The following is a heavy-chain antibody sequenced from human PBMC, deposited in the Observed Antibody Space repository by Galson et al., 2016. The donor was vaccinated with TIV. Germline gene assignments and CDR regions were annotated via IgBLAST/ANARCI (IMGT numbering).Heavy chain of an antibody. CDR2: IDWDDDK. V-gene: IGHV2-70*04. CDR1: GFSLTTSGMR. CDR3: ARSTARGACIDY. D-gene: IGHD3-10*01. Sequence: PALVKPTQTLTLTCTFSGFSLTTSGMRVSWIRQPSGKALEWLARIDWDDDKFYSTSLKSRLTISKDTSKNQVVLRMMNLDPEDTATYFCARSTARGACIDYWGQGTLVTVSS. J-gene: IGHJ4*02.